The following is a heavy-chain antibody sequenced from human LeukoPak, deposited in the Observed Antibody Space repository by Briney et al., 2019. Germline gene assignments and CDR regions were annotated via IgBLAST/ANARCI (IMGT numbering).Heavy chain of an antibody. J-gene: IGHJ5*02. V-gene: IGHV4-34*01. CDR2: INHSGST. CDR1: GGSFSGYY. D-gene: IGHD3/OR15-3a*01. CDR3: ARGLPARAWTDP. Sequence: SETLSLTCAVYGGSFSGYYWSWIRQPPGKGLEWIGEINHSGSTNYNSSLKSRVTISVDTSKNQFSLKLSSVTAADTAVYYCARGLPARAWTDPWGQGTLVTVSS.